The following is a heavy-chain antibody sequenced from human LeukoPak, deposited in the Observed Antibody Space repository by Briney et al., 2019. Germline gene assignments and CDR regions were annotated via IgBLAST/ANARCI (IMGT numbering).Heavy chain of an antibody. D-gene: IGHD3-22*01. J-gene: IGHJ2*01. CDR2: IMPISGTA. CDR1: GGTFSSYD. Sequence: GSSVKVSCKASGGTFSSYDISWVRQAPGQGLEWMGGIMPISGTANYAQKFQGRVTITADKPTNTAYMELSSLRSEDTAVYYCASSTHYYDSSGYPWYFDLWGRGTLVTVSS. V-gene: IGHV1-69*06. CDR3: ASSTHYYDSSGYPWYFDL.